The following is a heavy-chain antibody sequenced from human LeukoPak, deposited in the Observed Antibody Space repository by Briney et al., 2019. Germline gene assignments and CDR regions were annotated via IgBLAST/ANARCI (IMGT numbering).Heavy chain of an antibody. CDR1: GFTFSSYA. V-gene: IGHV3-30*04. D-gene: IGHD4-11*01. CDR2: ISYDGSNK. CDR3: AGEPSSPYTVPYYYYYGMDV. J-gene: IGHJ6*02. Sequence: GRSLRLSCAASGFTFSSYAMHWVRQAPGKGLEWVAVISYDGSNKYYADSVKGRFTISRDNSKNTLYLQMNSLRAEDTAVYYCAGEPSSPYTVPYYYYYGMDVWGQGTTVTVSS.